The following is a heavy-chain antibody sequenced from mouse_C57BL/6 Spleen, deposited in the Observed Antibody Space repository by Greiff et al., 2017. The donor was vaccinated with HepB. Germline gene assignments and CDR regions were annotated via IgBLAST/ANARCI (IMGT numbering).Heavy chain of an antibody. CDR3: ARRDYDYPEGFAY. CDR2: IYPGDGDT. V-gene: IGHV1-82*01. J-gene: IGHJ3*01. CDR1: GYAFSSSW. D-gene: IGHD2-4*01. Sequence: QVQLQQSGPELVKPGASVKISCKASGYAFSSSWMNWVKQRPGKGLEWIGRIYPGDGDTNYNGKFKGKATLTADKSSSTAYMQLSSLTSEDSAVYCCARRDYDYPEGFAYWGQGTLVTVSA.